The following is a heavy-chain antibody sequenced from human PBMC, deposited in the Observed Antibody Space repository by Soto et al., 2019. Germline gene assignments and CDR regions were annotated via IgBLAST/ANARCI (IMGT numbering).Heavy chain of an antibody. V-gene: IGHV4-30-2*01. Sequence: PSETLSLTCAVPGGSISSGGYSWSWIRQPPGKGLEWIGYIYHSGSTYYNPSLKSRVTISVDRSKNQFSLKLSSVAAADTAVYYCARFSGYYWKDWGQGTLVTVSS. CDR2: IYHSGST. CDR3: ARFSGYYWKD. CDR1: GGSISSGGYS. D-gene: IGHD3-22*01. J-gene: IGHJ4*02.